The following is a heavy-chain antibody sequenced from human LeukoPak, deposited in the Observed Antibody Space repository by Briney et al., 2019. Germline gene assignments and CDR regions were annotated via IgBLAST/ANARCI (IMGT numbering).Heavy chain of an antibody. D-gene: IGHD3-10*02. CDR1: GFTFSSYE. V-gene: IGHV3-48*03. CDR3: GELGITMIGGV. Sequence: GGSLRLSCAASGFTFSSYEMNWVRQAPGKGLEWVSYISSSGSTIYYADSVKGRFTISRENAKNSLYLQMNSLRAEDAAVYYCGELGITMIGGVWGKGTTVTISS. CDR2: ISSSGSTI. J-gene: IGHJ6*04.